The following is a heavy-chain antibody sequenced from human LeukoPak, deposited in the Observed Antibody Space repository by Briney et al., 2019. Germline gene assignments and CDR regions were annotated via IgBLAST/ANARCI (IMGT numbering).Heavy chain of an antibody. CDR3: AKSGGWGSAYCGGDCYYYFDY. CDR1: GFTLSSYS. Sequence: GGSLRLSCAASGFTLSSYSMSWVRQAPGKGLEWVSYITSSSSAIYYADSMKGRFTISRDNAKNSLYLQMNSLRAEDTAVYYCAKSGGWGSAYCGGDCYYYFDYWGQGTLVTVSS. V-gene: IGHV3-48*01. D-gene: IGHD2-21*02. J-gene: IGHJ4*02. CDR2: ITSSSSAI.